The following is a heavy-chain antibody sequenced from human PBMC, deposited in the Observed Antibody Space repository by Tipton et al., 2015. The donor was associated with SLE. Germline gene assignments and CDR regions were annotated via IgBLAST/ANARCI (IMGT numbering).Heavy chain of an antibody. J-gene: IGHJ4*02. CDR3: ARGLLTGEY. D-gene: IGHD3-9*01. CDR2: INTYTGDP. CDR1: GYTFTGHS. V-gene: IGHV7-4-1*02. Sequence: QVQLVQSGSELKKPGASVKVSCKASGYTFTGHSITWVRQAPGEGLEWMGWINTYTGDPTYAQGFTERLVFSLDTSVTTAYLQISNLKADDTAVYYCARGLLTGEYWGQGTLVTVSS.